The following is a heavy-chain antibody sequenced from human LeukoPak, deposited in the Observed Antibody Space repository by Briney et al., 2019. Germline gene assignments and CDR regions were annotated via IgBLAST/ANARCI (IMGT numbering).Heavy chain of an antibody. J-gene: IGHJ4*02. CDR1: GFTFSSYG. Sequence: GGSLRLSCAASGFTFSSYGMHWVRQAPGKGLEWVAVISYDGSNEYYADSVKGRFTISRDNSKNTLYLQMNSLRAEDTAVYYCAKERATGLTWVTRADYWGQGTLVTVSS. D-gene: IGHD1-26*01. CDR2: ISYDGSNE. CDR3: AKERATGLTWVTRADY. V-gene: IGHV3-30*18.